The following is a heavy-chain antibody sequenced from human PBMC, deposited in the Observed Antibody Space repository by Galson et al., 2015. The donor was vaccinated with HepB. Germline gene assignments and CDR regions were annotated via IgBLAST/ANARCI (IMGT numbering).Heavy chain of an antibody. V-gene: IGHV6-1*01. Sequence: CAISGDSVSSNSAAWNWIRQSPSRGLEWLGRTYYRSKWYNDYAVSVKSRITINPDTSKNQFSLQLNSVTPEDTAVYYCARGSRHSSDWYGSAFDYWGQGTLVTVSS. CDR2: TYYRSKWYN. J-gene: IGHJ4*02. CDR3: ARGSRHSSDWYGSAFDY. CDR1: GDSVSSNSAA. D-gene: IGHD6-19*01.